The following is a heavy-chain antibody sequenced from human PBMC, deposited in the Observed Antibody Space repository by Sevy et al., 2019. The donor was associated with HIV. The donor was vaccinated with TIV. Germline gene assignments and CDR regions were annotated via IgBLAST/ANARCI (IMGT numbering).Heavy chain of an antibody. CDR2: IWYDGSNK. CDR3: ARDARAYSPCYYYGMDV. J-gene: IGHJ6*02. Sequence: GGSLRLSCAASGFTFSSYGMHWVRQAPGKGLEWVAVIWYDGSNKYYADSVKGRSTISSDNSKKTLYLQMNSLRAEDTAVYYCARDARAYSPCYYYGMDVWGQGTMVTVSS. D-gene: IGHD1-26*01. V-gene: IGHV3-33*01. CDR1: GFTFSSYG.